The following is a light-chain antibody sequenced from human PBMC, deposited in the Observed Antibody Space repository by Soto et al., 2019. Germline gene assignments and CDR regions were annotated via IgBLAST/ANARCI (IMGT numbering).Light chain of an antibody. J-gene: IGKJ3*01. CDR2: DAS. CDR3: QQRSTWPPFS. V-gene: IGKV3-11*01. Sequence: TQSPSSLSASVGDRVMITCRASQSIGSYLAWYQHKLGQPPRLLIYDASNRATGIPVRFSGSGSGTDFTLTISSLEPEDFAVYYCQQRSTWPPFSFGPGTKVDIK. CDR1: QSIGSY.